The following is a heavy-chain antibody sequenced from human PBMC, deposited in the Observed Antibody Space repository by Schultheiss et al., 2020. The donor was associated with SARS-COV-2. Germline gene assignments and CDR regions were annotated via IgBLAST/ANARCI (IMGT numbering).Heavy chain of an antibody. CDR1: GFTFSNAW. CDR2: ISGSGGST. D-gene: IGHD3-9*01. J-gene: IGHJ4*02. Sequence: GGSLRLSCAASGFTFSNAWMSWVRQAPGKGLEWVSAISGSGGSTYYADSVKGRFTISRDNSKNTLYLQMNSLRAEDTAVYYCAKGADILTGYYAVPYYFDYWGQGTLVTVSS. V-gene: IGHV3-23*01. CDR3: AKGADILTGYYAVPYYFDY.